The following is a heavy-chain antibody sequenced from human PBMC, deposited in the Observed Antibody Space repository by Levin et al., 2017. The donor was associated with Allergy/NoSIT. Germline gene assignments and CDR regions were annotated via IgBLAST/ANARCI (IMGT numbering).Heavy chain of an antibody. CDR1: GFNFDDYG. CDR3: ARPKEYGDYTALAY. Sequence: QSGGSLRLSCVASGFNFDDYGMSWVRQVPGKGLEWVSGINWNGATTSYGDSVRGRFTISRDNAKNSLYLQMNSLRVEDTALYYCARPKEYGDYTALAYWGQGTLVSVSS. CDR2: INWNGATT. J-gene: IGHJ4*02. D-gene: IGHD4-17*01. V-gene: IGHV3-20*04.